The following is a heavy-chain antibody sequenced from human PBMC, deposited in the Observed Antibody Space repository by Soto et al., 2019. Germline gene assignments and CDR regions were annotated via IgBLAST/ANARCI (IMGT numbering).Heavy chain of an antibody. CDR2: ISYDGSNK. CDR1: GFTFSSYA. Sequence: PGGSLRLSCAASGFTFSSYAMHWVRQAPGKGLEWVAVISYDGSNKYYADSVKGRFTISRDNSKNTLYLQMNSLRAEDTAVYYCARSYMTYYYYGMDVWGQGTTVTVSS. CDR3: ARSYMTYYYYGMDV. D-gene: IGHD1-1*01. V-gene: IGHV3-30-3*01. J-gene: IGHJ6*02.